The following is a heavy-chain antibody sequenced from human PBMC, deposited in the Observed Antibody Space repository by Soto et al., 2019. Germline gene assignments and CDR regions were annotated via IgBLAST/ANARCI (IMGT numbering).Heavy chain of an antibody. Sequence: QVELVESGGGAVQPGGSLTLSCAASGFNFRSYGIHWVRQAPGRGLEWVAIISFDGSDKYYSQSVRGRFTISRDNSKNTLYLQMNSLRTEDTAVYYCAKEELIEKFVRNYYYAMHVWGQGTTVTVSS. J-gene: IGHJ6*02. CDR2: ISFDGSDK. D-gene: IGHD1-1*01. V-gene: IGHV3-30*18. CDR3: AKEELIEKFVRNYYYAMHV. CDR1: GFNFRSYG.